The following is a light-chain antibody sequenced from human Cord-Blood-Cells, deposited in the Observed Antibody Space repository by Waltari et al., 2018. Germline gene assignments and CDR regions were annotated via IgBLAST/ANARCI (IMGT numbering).Light chain of an antibody. J-gene: IGLJ3*02. CDR1: SSDVGGYNY. CDR2: DVS. V-gene: IGLV2-14*01. Sequence: QSALTQPASVSGSPGQSITISCTGTSSDVGGYNYVSWYQPHPGKAPKLMIYDVSKRPSGVSNRVSGSKSGNTASLTISGLQAEDEADYYCSSYTRSSTLVFGGGTKLTVL. CDR3: SSYTRSSTLV.